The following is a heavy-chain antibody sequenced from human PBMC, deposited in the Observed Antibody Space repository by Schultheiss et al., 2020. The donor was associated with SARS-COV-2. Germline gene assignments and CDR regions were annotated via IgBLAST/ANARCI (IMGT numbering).Heavy chain of an antibody. D-gene: IGHD6-6*01. Sequence: GESLKISCAASGFTFSSYAMHWVRQAPGKGLEWVAVIWYDGSNKYYTDSVKGRFTISRDNSKNTLYLQMDSLRAEDTAVYYCAREIADRPPSAIDYWGQGTLVTVSS. V-gene: IGHV3-33*08. CDR1: GFTFSSYA. CDR2: IWYDGSNK. CDR3: AREIADRPPSAIDY. J-gene: IGHJ4*02.